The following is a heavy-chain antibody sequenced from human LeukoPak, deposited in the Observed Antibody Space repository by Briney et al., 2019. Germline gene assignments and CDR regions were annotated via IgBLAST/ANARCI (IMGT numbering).Heavy chain of an antibody. D-gene: IGHD1-7*01. J-gene: IGHJ6*03. V-gene: IGHV4-39*07. Sequence: SETLSLTCTVSGGSISSSSYYWGWIRQPPGKGLEWIGSIYYSGSTYYNPSLRSRVTISVDTSKNQFSLKLSSVTAADTAVYYCARNPYNWNYEGYYYYYYMDVWGKGTTVTVSS. CDR3: ARNPYNWNYEGYYYYYYMDV. CDR2: IYYSGST. CDR1: GGSISSSSYY.